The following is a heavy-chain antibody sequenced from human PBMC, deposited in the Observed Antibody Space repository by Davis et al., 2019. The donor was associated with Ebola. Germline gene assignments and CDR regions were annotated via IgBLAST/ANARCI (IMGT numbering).Heavy chain of an antibody. J-gene: IGHJ4*02. CDR3: ARDRGYCSGGACYRLLDY. Sequence: GESLKISCAASGFTFSGSAMHWVRQASGKGLEWVAIIKQDGSEKYYVDSVKGRFTISRDNAKNSLFLQMDSLRAEDTAVYYCARDRGYCSGGACYRLLDYWGQGTLVTVSS. D-gene: IGHD2-8*02. CDR1: GFTFSGSA. CDR2: IKQDGSEK. V-gene: IGHV3-7*01.